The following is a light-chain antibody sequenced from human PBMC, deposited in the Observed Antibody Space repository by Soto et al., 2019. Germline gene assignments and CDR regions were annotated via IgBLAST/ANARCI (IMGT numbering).Light chain of an antibody. CDR3: LHYYNYPQT. CDR2: AAS. Sequence: AIQMTQSPSSLSASVGDSITITCRASQDIRDDLSWYQQRPGRAPKLLLFAASRLEGGVPSRFSGSYSGRDFTLTISGLQPDDFATYYCLHYYNYPQTFGQGTKVDIK. V-gene: IGKV1-6*01. CDR1: QDIRDD. J-gene: IGKJ1*01.